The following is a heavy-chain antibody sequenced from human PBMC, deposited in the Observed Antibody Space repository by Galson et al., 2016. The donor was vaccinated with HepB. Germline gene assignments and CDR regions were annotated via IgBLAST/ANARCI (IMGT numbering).Heavy chain of an antibody. Sequence: SLRLSCAASGFTVSASSMTWVRQAPGKGLERVSTIHRGGGTYYTYSVKGRFTIARDSSKNTLYLQMSRLKVEDTAVYYCAVVGDVSRDWGQGTLVTVSS. V-gene: IGHV3-66*01. CDR2: IHRGGGT. CDR1: GFTVSASS. J-gene: IGHJ4*02. CDR3: AVVGDVSRD. D-gene: IGHD2-21*01.